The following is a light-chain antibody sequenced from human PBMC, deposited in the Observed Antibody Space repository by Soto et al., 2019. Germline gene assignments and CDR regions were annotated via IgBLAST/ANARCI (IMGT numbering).Light chain of an antibody. J-gene: IGKJ5*01. CDR3: QQRSSWSVT. Sequence: DILLTQSPATLSVSAGERATLSRRASQSVTSYLAWYQQRPGQAPKLLIYRASLMDSGVPARFSGSGSGADFTLTISSLKPEECAVYYCQQRSSWSVTFGQGTRLEIK. CDR1: QSVTSY. V-gene: IGKV3-11*01. CDR2: RAS.